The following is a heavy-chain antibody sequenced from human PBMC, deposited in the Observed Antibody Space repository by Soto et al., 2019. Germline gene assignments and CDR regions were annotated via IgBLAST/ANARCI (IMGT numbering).Heavy chain of an antibody. Sequence: SETLSLTCAVYGGSFSGYYWSWIRQPPGKGLEWIGEINHSGSTNYNPSLKSRVTISVDTSKNQFSLKLSSVTAADTAVYYCARGSRRMGPVHSAGGQGTLATVS. CDR2: INHSGST. V-gene: IGHV4-34*01. J-gene: IGHJ4*02. CDR3: ARGSRRMGPVHSA. CDR1: GGSFSGYY.